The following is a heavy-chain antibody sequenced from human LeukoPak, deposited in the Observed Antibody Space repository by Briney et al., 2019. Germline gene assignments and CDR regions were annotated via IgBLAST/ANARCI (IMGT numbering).Heavy chain of an antibody. CDR3: ARDRYSYGYDY. J-gene: IGHJ4*02. Sequence: SETLSLTCAVYGGSFSGYYWSWIRQPPGKGLEWIGEINHSGSTNYNPSLKSRVTISVDTSKNQFSLKLSSVTAADTAVYYCARDRYSYGYDYWGQGTLVTVSS. V-gene: IGHV4-34*01. D-gene: IGHD5-18*01. CDR1: GGSFSGYY. CDR2: INHSGST.